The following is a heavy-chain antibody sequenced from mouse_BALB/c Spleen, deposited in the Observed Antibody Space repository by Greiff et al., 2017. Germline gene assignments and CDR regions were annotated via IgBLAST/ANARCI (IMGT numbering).Heavy chain of an antibody. Sequence: VQLVESGPGLVQPSQSLSITCTVSGFSLTSYGVHWVRQSPGKGLEWLGVIWSGGSTDYNAAFISRLSISKDNSKSQVFFKMNSLQANDTAIYYCARKGGTTVVATDAMDYWGQGTSVTVSS. D-gene: IGHD1-1*01. V-gene: IGHV2-2*02. CDR1: GFSLTSYG. CDR3: ARKGGTTVVATDAMDY. J-gene: IGHJ4*01. CDR2: IWSGGST.